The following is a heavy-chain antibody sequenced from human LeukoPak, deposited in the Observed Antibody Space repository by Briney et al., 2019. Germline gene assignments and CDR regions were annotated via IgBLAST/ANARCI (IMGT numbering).Heavy chain of an antibody. D-gene: IGHD5-18*01. J-gene: IGHJ3*02. CDR1: GGTFSSYT. CDR3: ARDWGVGEYSYGNALDI. Sequence: EASVKVSCKASGGTFSSYTISWVRQAPGQGLEWMGRIIPILGIANYAQKLQGRVTITADTSTSTAYMGLHSARPEDTAVYYCARDWGVGEYSYGNALDIWGQGTIATVSS. V-gene: IGHV1-69*04. CDR2: IIPILGIA.